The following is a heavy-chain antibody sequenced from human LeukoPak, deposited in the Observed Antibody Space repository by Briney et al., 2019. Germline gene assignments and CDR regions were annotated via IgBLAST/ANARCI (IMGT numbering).Heavy chain of an antibody. Sequence: GGSLRLSRAASGFTFSGYWMSWVRQAPGKGLEWVANIKQGGSEKYYVDSVTGRFTISRDNAKNSLYLQMNSLRAEDTALYYCTTDDRGYSYAPRYWGQGTLVTVSS. CDR3: TTDDRGYSYAPRY. D-gene: IGHD5-18*01. J-gene: IGHJ4*02. V-gene: IGHV3-7*05. CDR1: GFTFSGYW. CDR2: IKQGGSEK.